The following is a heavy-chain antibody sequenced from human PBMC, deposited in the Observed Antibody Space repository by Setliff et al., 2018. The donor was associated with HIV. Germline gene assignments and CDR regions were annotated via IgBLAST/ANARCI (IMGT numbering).Heavy chain of an antibody. CDR3: ARDYYGDWGYKFDY. CDR1: GYSFISFG. J-gene: IGHJ4*02. CDR2: ISGYNGKT. V-gene: IGHV1-18*01. Sequence: ASVKVSCKASGYSFISFGFSWVRQAPGQGLERMGWISGYNGKTQYSPTLKDRITVTTDASTGTAYMELRSLTSDDTAIYFCARDYYGDWGYKFDYWGQGTLVTVSS. D-gene: IGHD2-21*02.